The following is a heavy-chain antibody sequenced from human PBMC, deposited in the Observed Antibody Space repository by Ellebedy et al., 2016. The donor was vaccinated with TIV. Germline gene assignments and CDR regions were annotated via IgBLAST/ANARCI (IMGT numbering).Heavy chain of an antibody. CDR2: IYPGDSDT. CDR3: ASAKYYSSGTYAHYLDY. CDR1: GYSFTNYW. Sequence: KVSCKGSGYSFTNYWIGWVRQMPGKGLDWMGIIYPGDSDTRYSPSFQGQVTISADKSISTASLQWSSLKASDTAMYYCASAKYYSSGTYAHYLDYWGQGTLVTVSS. J-gene: IGHJ4*02. V-gene: IGHV5-51*01. D-gene: IGHD3-10*01.